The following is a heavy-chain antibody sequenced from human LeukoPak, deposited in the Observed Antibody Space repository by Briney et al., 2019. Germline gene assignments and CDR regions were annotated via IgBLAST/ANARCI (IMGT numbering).Heavy chain of an antibody. D-gene: IGHD6-19*01. J-gene: IGHJ4*02. CDR1: GGSISSGGYY. CDR2: IYYSGST. Sequence: PSQTLSLTCTVSGGSISSGGYYWSWIRQHPGKGLEWIGYIYYSGSTYYNPSLKSRVTMSVDTSKNQFSLKLSSVTAADTAVYYCARYGSSGWYYFDYWGQGTLVTVSS. CDR3: ARYGSSGWYYFDY. V-gene: IGHV4-31*03.